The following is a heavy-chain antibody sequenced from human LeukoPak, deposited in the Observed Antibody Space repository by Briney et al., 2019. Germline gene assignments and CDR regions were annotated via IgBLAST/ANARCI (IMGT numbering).Heavy chain of an antibody. V-gene: IGHV3-74*01. CDR1: GFAFSNYW. CDR2: INKDGSST. J-gene: IGHJ4*02. Sequence: GGSLRLSCAASGFAFSNYWMHWVRQAPGKGLVWVSRINKDGSSTTNADSVKGRFTISRDNAKNTVYLQMNSLRVEDTAVYYCTRDMIRGVVNYWGQGTLVTVSS. CDR3: TRDMIRGVVNY. D-gene: IGHD3-10*01.